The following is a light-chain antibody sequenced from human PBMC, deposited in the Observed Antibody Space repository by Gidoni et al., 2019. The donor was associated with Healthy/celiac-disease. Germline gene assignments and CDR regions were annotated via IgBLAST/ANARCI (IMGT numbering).Light chain of an antibody. CDR3: QQYNNWPPYT. Sequence: EIVITQSPATLSVSPGERDTLSCRASQSVSSNLAWYQQKPGQAPRLLIYGASTRATGIPARFSGSGSGTEFTLTISSLQSEDFAVYYCQQYNNWPPYTFGQGTKLEIK. V-gene: IGKV3-15*01. CDR2: GAS. J-gene: IGKJ2*01. CDR1: QSVSSN.